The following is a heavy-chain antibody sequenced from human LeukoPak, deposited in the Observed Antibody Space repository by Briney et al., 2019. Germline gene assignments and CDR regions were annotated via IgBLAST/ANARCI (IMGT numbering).Heavy chain of an antibody. CDR1: GYSISSGYY. CDR2: IYYSDST. V-gene: IGHV4-38-2*01. J-gene: IGHJ4*02. CDR3: ARHGPRGLRYFDWLLDY. D-gene: IGHD3-9*01. Sequence: KPSETLSLTCDVSGYSISSGYYWGWIRQPPGKGLEWNGNIYYSDSTYYNPSLRGRATISVDTSKNQFSLKLTSVTAADTAVYYCARHGPRGLRYFDWLLDYWGQGTLVTVSS.